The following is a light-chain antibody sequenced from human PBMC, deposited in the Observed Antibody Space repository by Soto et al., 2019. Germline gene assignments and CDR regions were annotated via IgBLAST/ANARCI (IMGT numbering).Light chain of an antibody. CDR3: QRYNNWPIT. Sequence: EIVMTQSPATLSVSPGERATLSCRASQSVSSNLAWYQQKPGQAPRLLIYGASTRATGIPARFSGSGSGTEFTLTISSLQSEDFAVYYRQRYNNWPITFGQGTRLEIK. V-gene: IGKV3-15*01. CDR2: GAS. CDR1: QSVSSN. J-gene: IGKJ5*01.